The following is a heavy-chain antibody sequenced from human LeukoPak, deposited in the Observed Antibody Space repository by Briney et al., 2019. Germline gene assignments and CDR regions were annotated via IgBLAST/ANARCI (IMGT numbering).Heavy chain of an antibody. CDR2: IYTSGST. CDR1: GGSISSYY. J-gene: IGHJ4*02. D-gene: IGHD1-26*01. V-gene: IGHV4-4*09. Sequence: SETLSLTCTVSGGSISSYYWSWIRQPPWKGLEWIGYIYTSGSTNYNPSLKSRVTISVDTSKNQFSLKLSSVTAADTAVYYCARVRDSGELPDWGQGTLVTVSS. CDR3: ARVRDSGELPD.